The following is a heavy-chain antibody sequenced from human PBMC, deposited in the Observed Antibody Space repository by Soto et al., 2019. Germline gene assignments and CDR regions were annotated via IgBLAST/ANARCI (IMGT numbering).Heavy chain of an antibody. CDR2: ISTYNGNT. D-gene: IGHD6-19*01. V-gene: IGHV1-18*04. CDR3: ARVVGGIPVAGSWNWFDP. CDR1: GYTFTSYA. Sequence: QVPLVQSGTEVKKPGASVKVSCKASGYTFTSYALSWVRHAPGQGLEWMGWISTYNGNTNYAQNLQGRVTMTTAIATNTAYMELRSLRSDDTAVYYCARVVGGIPVAGSWNWFDPWGQGTLVTVSS. J-gene: IGHJ5*02.